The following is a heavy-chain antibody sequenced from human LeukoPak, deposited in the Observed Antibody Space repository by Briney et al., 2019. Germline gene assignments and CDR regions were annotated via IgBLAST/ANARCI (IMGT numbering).Heavy chain of an antibody. J-gene: IGHJ4*02. CDR2: IYYSGST. CDR3: ARGVPTHDYSSSWHYFDY. V-gene: IGHV4-61*08. CDR1: GGSISSGGYY. D-gene: IGHD6-13*01. Sequence: SETLSLTCTVSGGSISSGGYYWSWIRQHPGKGLEWIGYIYYSGSTNYNPSLKSRVTISVDTSKNQFSLKLSSVTAADTAVYYCARGVPTHDYSSSWHYFDYWGQGTLVTVSS.